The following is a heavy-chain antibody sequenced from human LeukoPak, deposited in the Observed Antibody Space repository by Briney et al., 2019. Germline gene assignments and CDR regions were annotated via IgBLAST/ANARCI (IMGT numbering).Heavy chain of an antibody. CDR1: GFTFSSYA. D-gene: IGHD3-9*01. CDR2: ISGSGGST. Sequence: GGSLRLSCAASGFTFSSYAMSWVRQAPGKGLEWVSAISGSGGSTYYADSVKGRFTISRDNSKNTLYLQMNSLRAEDTAVYYCAKRLAYDILTGYWIDYWGQGTLVTVSS. V-gene: IGHV3-23*01. J-gene: IGHJ4*02. CDR3: AKRLAYDILTGYWIDY.